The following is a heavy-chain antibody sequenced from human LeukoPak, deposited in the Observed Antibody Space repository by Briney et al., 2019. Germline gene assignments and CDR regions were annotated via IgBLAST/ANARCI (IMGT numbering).Heavy chain of an antibody. D-gene: IGHD5/OR15-5a*01. Sequence: SETLSLTCTVSGGSISSYYWTWIRQPPGKGLEWIGYIYYIGSTNYNPSLKSRVTISVDTSKNQFSLRLSSVTAADTAVYYCAREVSTNPLFDYWGQGTLVTVSS. J-gene: IGHJ4*02. CDR3: AREVSTNPLFDY. CDR2: IYYIGST. CDR1: GGSISSYY. V-gene: IGHV4-59*01.